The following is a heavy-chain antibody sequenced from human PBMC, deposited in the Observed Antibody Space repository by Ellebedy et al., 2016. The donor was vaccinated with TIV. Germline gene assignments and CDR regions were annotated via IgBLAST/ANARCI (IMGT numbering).Heavy chain of an antibody. CDR1: GFSFSSYL. V-gene: IGHV3-7*04. J-gene: IGHJ3*02. D-gene: IGHD3-16*01. CDR3: ARDRENWGWSWDI. CDR2: ILQDGNKQ. Sequence: GESLKISXAASGFSFSSYLMSWVRQAPGKGPEWVANILQDGNKQWYVDSVKGRFTISRDNGKNSLFLQINSLRAEDTAVYYCARDRENWGWSWDIWGQGTMVTVSS.